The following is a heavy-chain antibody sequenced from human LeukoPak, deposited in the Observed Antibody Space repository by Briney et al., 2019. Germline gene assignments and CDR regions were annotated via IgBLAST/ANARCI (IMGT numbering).Heavy chain of an antibody. CDR1: GGSFSGYY. CDR2: INHSGST. V-gene: IGHV4-34*01. CDR3: ARGPGIAAAGNDQFDY. J-gene: IGHJ4*02. D-gene: IGHD6-13*01. Sequence: SETLSLTCAVYGGSFSGYYWSWIRQPPGKGLEWIGEINHSGSTNYNPSLKSRATISVDTSKNQFSLKLSSVTAADTAVYYCARGPGIAAAGNDQFDYWGQGTLVTVSS.